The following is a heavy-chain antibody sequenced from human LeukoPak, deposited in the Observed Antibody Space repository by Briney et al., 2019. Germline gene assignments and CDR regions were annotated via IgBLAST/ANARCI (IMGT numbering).Heavy chain of an antibody. CDR2: ASGTGSNP. CDR3: AKDWSCSSASCSFDY. V-gene: IGHV3-23*01. CDR1: GFTFSNYA. Sequence: RGSLRLSCVASGFTFSNYAMSWVRQAPGKGLEWVLSASGTGSNPIYADSVNGRFTISRDTSKNTLYLQMNSLRADDTAVYHCAKDWSCSSASCSFDYWGQGTLVTVSS. D-gene: IGHD2-2*01. J-gene: IGHJ4*02.